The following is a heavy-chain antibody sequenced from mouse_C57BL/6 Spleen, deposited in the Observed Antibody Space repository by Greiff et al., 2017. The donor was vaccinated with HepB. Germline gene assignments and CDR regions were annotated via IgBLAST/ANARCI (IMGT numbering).Heavy chain of an antibody. V-gene: IGHV5-17*01. D-gene: IGHD1-1*01. J-gene: IGHJ4*01. CDR2: ISSVSSTI. CDR1: GFTFSDYG. Sequence: EVQRVESGGGLVKPGGSLKLSCAASGFTFSDYGMHWVRQAPEKGLEWVAYISSVSSTIYYADTVKGRFTISRDNAKNTLFLQMTSLRSEDTAMYYCAREGIGYYGSSYGAMDYWGQGTSVTVSS. CDR3: AREGIGYYGSSYGAMDY.